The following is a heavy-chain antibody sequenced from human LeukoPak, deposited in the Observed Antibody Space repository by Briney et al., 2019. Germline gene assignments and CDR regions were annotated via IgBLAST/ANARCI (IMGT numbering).Heavy chain of an antibody. D-gene: IGHD6-6*01. CDR3: ARDPAARPLNWFDP. Sequence: SETLSLTCTVSGYSISSGYYWGWIRQPPGKGLEWIGSIYHSGSTYYNPSLKSRVTISVDTSKKQFSLKLSSVTAADTAVYYCARDPAARPLNWFDPWGQGTLVTVSS. V-gene: IGHV4-38-2*02. J-gene: IGHJ5*02. CDR1: GYSISSGYY. CDR2: IYHSGST.